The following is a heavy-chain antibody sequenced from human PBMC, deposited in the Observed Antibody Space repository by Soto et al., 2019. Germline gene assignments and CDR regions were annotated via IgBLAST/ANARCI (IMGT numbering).Heavy chain of an antibody. CDR3: ARPPGYSYMNGDNNWFDP. CDR1: GGSISSSSYY. D-gene: IGHD5-18*01. V-gene: IGHV4-39*01. J-gene: IGHJ5*02. CDR2: IYYSGST. Sequence: QLQLQESGPGLVKPSETLSLTCTVSGGSISSSSYYWGWIRQPPGKGLEWIGSIYYSGSTYYNPSLKSRVTISVDTSKNQFSLKLSSVTAADTAVYYCARPPGYSYMNGDNNWFDPWGQGTLVTVSS.